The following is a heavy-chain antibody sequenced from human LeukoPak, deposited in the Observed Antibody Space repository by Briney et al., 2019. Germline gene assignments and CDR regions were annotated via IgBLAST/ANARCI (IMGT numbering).Heavy chain of an antibody. D-gene: IGHD3-22*01. Sequence: GGSLRLSCAAYGFTFEDYTMHWVRQAPGKTLEWVSLISWDGTTYYTDSVKGRFTISRDSSKDSLYLQMDALRSEGTAFYYCVKDLSYETSGSFFDYWGQGTLVTVS. CDR2: ISWDGTT. CDR1: GFTFEDYT. CDR3: VKDLSYETSGSFFDY. V-gene: IGHV3-43*01. J-gene: IGHJ4*02.